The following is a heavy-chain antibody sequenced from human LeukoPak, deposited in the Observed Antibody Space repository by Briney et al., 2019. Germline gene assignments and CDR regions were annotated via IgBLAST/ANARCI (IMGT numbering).Heavy chain of an antibody. CDR3: ARHPLYGDYPLFDY. CDR1: GGSISSSSYY. CDR2: IYYSGST. V-gene: IGHV4-39*01. J-gene: IGHJ4*02. D-gene: IGHD4-17*01. Sequence: SETLSLTCTVSGGSISSSSYYWGWIRQPPGKGLEWIGSIYYSGSTYYNPSLKSRVTISVDTSKNQFSLKQSSVTAADTAVYYCARHPLYGDYPLFDYWGQGTLVTVSS.